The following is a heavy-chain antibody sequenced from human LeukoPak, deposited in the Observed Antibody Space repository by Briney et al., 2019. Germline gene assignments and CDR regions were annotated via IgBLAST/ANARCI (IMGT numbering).Heavy chain of an antibody. D-gene: IGHD3-10*01. Sequence: SGGSLRLSCAASGFTFSDYCMSWIRQAPGKGLEWASYISSSGSTIYYADSVKGRFTISRDNAKNSLYLQMNSLRAEDTAVYYCARVRMDYGSGSPADYWGQGTLVTVSS. CDR1: GFTFSDYC. V-gene: IGHV3-11*01. CDR3: ARVRMDYGSGSPADY. J-gene: IGHJ4*02. CDR2: ISSSGSTI.